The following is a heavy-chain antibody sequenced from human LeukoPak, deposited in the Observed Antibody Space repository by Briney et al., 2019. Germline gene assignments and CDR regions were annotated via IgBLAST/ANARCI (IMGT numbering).Heavy chain of an antibody. D-gene: IGHD3-22*01. CDR2: ISWNSGRI. Sequence: PGGSLRLSCAASGFTFSAFAMHWVRQAPGKGLEWVSGISWNSGRIGYADSVKGRFTISRDNAKNSLYLQMNSLRAEDTALYYCAKDMGYDSTEYYFDYWGQGTLVTVSS. CDR1: GFTFSAFA. CDR3: AKDMGYDSTEYYFDY. J-gene: IGHJ4*02. V-gene: IGHV3-9*01.